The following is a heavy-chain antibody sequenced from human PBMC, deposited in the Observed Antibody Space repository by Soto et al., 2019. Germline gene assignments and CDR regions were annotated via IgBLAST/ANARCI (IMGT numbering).Heavy chain of an antibody. D-gene: IGHD3-3*01. V-gene: IGHV4-34*01. Sequence: SETLSLTCAVYGGSFSGYYWSWIRQPPGKGLEWIGEINHSGSTNYNPSLKSRVTISVDTSKNQFSLKLSSVTAADTAVYYCARLLPTIFGVVIRYYFDYWGQGTLVTVSS. CDR2: INHSGST. CDR1: GGSFSGYY. CDR3: ARLLPTIFGVVIRYYFDY. J-gene: IGHJ4*02.